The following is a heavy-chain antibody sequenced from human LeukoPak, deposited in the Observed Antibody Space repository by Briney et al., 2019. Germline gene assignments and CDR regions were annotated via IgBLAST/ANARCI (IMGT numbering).Heavy chain of an antibody. CDR3: ARAGEPNYDFWSGYYYYMDV. CDR1: GHSISSGYY. D-gene: IGHD3-3*01. CDR2: MYHRGST. V-gene: IGHV4-38-2*02. J-gene: IGHJ6*03. Sequence: SETLSLTCSVSGHSISSGYYWGWIRQPPGKGLGWIGTMYHRGSTYYNPSLKSRVTMSGDTSKNHFSLKLSSVIAADAAVYYCARAGEPNYDFWSGYYYYMDVWGKGTTVTVSS.